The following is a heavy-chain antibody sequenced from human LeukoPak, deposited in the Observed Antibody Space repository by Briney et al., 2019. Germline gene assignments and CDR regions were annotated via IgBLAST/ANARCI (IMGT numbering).Heavy chain of an antibody. V-gene: IGHV1-69*13. J-gene: IGHJ4*02. CDR3: ARDSAGITPPRFDY. CDR1: GGTFSSYA. D-gene: IGHD1-14*01. Sequence: ASVKVSCKASGGTFSSYAISWVRQAPGQGLEWMGGIIPIFGTANYAQKFQGRVTITADESTSTAYMELSSLRSEDTAVYYCARDSAGITPPRFDYWGQGTLVTVSS. CDR2: IIPIFGTA.